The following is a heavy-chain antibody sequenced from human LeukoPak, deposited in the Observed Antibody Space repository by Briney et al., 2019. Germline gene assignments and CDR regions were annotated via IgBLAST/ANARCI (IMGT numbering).Heavy chain of an antibody. CDR1: GGSLSSYY. D-gene: IGHD5-24*01. V-gene: IGHV4-59*01. CDR3: AGSRDGYNYV. Sequence: SETLSLTCTVSGGSLSSYYWSWIRQPPGKGLEWIGYIYYSGSTNYNPSLKSRVTISVDTSKNQLSLKLSSVTAADTAVYYCAGSRDGYNYVWGQGTLVTVSS. J-gene: IGHJ4*02. CDR2: IYYSGST.